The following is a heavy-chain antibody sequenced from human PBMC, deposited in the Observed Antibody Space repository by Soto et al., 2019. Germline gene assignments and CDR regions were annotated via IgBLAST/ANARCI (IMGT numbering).Heavy chain of an antibody. Sequence: SQNLSLTCVISGDSVSSNSAVWNWIRQSPSRGLEWLGRTYYRSQWHYEYAVFVQSRISIDPDTSKNQFSLQLNSVSPEDTAVYYCVRLVGNSWLDHWGQGTLVTVSS. CDR2: TYYRSQWHY. J-gene: IGHJ4*02. D-gene: IGHD4-4*01. CDR3: VRLVGNSWLDH. CDR1: GDSVSSNSAV. V-gene: IGHV6-1*01.